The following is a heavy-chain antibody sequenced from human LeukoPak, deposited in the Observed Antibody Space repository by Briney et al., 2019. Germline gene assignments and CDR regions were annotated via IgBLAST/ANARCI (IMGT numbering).Heavy chain of an antibody. CDR1: GGSISSGASD. J-gene: IGHJ2*01. CDR3: ARAARQGFTMIVVPFFYFDL. V-gene: IGHV4-31*03. D-gene: IGHD3-22*01. Sequence: SETLSLTCTVSGGSISSGASDWGWIRQHPKRGLEWVGYINHSGSTYYNPSLGSRVTMSVDTSKNQFSLKLSSVTAADSAVYYRARAARQGFTMIVVPFFYFDLWGRGTLVTVSS. CDR2: INHSGST.